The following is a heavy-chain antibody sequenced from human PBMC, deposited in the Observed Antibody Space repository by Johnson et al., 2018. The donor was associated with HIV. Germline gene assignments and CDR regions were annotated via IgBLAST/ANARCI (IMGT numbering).Heavy chain of an antibody. D-gene: IGHD3-16*01. Sequence: VQLVESGGGLVQPGGSLRLSCAASGFTFSSYAMSWVRQAPGKGLEWVSAIGTAGDTYYPCSVKGRFTISRENAKSSLYLQMNSLSAEDTAVYYCARGPGGGEDALDIWGQGTMVTVSS. CDR1: GFTFSSYA. V-gene: IGHV3-13*01. CDR3: ARGPGGGEDALDI. J-gene: IGHJ3*02. CDR2: IGTAGDT.